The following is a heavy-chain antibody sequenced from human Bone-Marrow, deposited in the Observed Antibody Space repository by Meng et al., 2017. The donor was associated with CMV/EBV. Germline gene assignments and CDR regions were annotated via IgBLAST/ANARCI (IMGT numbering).Heavy chain of an antibody. CDR2: ISGDGGAT. D-gene: IGHD3-3*01. CDR1: GFTFSSYA. CDR3: ARDADSFGVVIRGAFDI. V-gene: IGHV3-23*01. Sequence: GESLKISCTASGFTFSSYAMRWVRQAPGKGLEWVSVISGDGGATDYADSVEGRFTISRDNSKNTLYLQMNSLRVEHTAVYYCARDADSFGVVIRGAFDIWGQGTMVTVS. J-gene: IGHJ3*02.